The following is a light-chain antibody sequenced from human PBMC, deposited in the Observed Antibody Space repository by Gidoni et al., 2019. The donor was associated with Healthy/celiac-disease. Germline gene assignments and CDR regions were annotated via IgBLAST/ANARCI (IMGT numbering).Light chain of an antibody. CDR3: QSYDSSLSAWV. J-gene: IGLJ3*02. CDR1: SSNIGAGYD. CDR2: GNS. Sequence: QSVLTQPPSESGAPGQRVTISCTGSSSNIGAGYDVHWYQQLPGTAPKLLIYGNSNRPSVVPDRFSGSKSGTSASLAITGLQAEDEADYYCQSYDSSLSAWVFGGGTKLTVL. V-gene: IGLV1-40*01.